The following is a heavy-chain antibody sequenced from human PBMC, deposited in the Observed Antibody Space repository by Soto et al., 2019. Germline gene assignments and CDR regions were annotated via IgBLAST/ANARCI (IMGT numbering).Heavy chain of an antibody. CDR2: IYYSGST. J-gene: IGHJ6*03. Sequence: LSLTCTVSGGSISSYYWSWIRQPPGKGLEWIGYIYYSGSTNYNPSLKSRVTISVDTSKNQFSLKLSSVTAADTAVYYCARHLSPDYYYYYMDVWGKGTTVTVSS. CDR3: ARHLSPDYYYYYMDV. CDR1: GGSISSYY. V-gene: IGHV4-59*08.